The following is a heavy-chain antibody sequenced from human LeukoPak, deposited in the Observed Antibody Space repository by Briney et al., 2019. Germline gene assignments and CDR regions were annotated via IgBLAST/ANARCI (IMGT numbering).Heavy chain of an antibody. CDR3: ATIPMVMVRGTPFDY. V-gene: IGHV3-23*01. D-gene: IGHD3-10*01. J-gene: IGHJ4*02. CDR2: ISGSGGST. CDR1: GFTFSSYA. Sequence: GGSLRLSCAASGFTFSSYAMSWVRQAPGKGLEWVSAISGSGGSTYYADSVKGRFTISRDNSKNTLYLQMNSLRAEDTAVYYCATIPMVMVRGTPFDYWGQGTLVTVSS.